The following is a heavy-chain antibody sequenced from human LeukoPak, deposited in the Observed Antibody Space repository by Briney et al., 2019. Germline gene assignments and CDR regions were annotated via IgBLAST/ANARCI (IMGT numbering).Heavy chain of an antibody. CDR3: VKDRPSSIMITFGGVIAYDY. D-gene: IGHD3-16*02. Sequence: GGSLRLSCAASGFTFSSYAMSWVRQAPGKGLEWVSAISGSGGSTYYADSVKGRFTISRDNSKNTLYLQMNSLRAEDTAVYYCVKDRPSSIMITFGGVIAYDYWGQGTLVTVSS. CDR1: GFTFSSYA. CDR2: ISGSGGST. V-gene: IGHV3-23*01. J-gene: IGHJ4*02.